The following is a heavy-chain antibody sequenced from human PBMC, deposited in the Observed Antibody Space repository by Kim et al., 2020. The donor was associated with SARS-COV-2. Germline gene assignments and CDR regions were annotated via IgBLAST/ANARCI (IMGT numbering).Heavy chain of an antibody. CDR3: AKDHSSSWYGTFDY. V-gene: IGHV3-33*06. J-gene: IGHJ4*02. Sequence: AEPVKGRFTISRDNSKNTLYLQMNSLRAEDTAVYYCAKDHSSSWYGTFDYWGQGTLVTVSS. D-gene: IGHD6-13*01.